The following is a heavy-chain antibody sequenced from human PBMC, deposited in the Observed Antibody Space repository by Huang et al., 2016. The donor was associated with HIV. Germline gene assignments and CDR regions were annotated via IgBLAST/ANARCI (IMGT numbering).Heavy chain of an antibody. CDR3: ARARGFLYDSTGYYSRYYFDS. CDR2: MNPKSGNT. Sequence: QVQLVQSGAEVKKPGASVKVSCKASGFNFNNYDFNWVRQASGQGLEWMRWMNPKSGNTGYAQKFQGRVTITRNTSITTAYMELRSLRSEDTAVYYCARARGFLYDSTGYYSRYYFDSWGQGTLVTISS. CDR1: GFNFNNYD. D-gene: IGHD3-22*01. V-gene: IGHV1-8*03. J-gene: IGHJ4*02.